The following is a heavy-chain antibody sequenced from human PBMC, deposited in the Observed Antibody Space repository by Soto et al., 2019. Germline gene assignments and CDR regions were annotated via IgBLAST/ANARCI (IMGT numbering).Heavy chain of an antibody. CDR1: GFTFSSYA. CDR3: ARGSYYYYMDV. Sequence: SLRLSCAASGFTFSSYAMHWVRQAPGKGLEYVSAISSNGGSTYYANSVKGRFTISRDNSKNTLYLQMGSLRAEDMAVYYCARGSYYYYMDVWGKGTTVTVSS. CDR2: ISSNGGST. V-gene: IGHV3-64*01. J-gene: IGHJ6*03.